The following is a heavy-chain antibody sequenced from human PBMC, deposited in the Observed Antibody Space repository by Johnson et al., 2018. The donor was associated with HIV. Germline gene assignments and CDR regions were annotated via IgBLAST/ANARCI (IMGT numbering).Heavy chain of an antibody. CDR3: ARDLRGANWHDVFDI. CDR1: GFTFSSYG. V-gene: IGHV3-30*02. Sequence: VQLVESGGDVVQPGGSLRLSCAASGFTFSSYGMHWVRQAPGKGLEWVAFIRYDGSNNYYAASVKGRFTISRDNSKNTLYLQMNSLRAEDTAVYYCARDLRGANWHDVFDIWGQGTMVTVSS. CDR2: IRYDGSNN. D-gene: IGHD1-26*01. J-gene: IGHJ3*02.